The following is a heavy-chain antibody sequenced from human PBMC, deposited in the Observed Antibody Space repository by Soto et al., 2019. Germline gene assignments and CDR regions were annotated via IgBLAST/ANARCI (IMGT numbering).Heavy chain of an antibody. Sequence: TGGALRLSCVASGFIFNKGWISWVRQAPGKGLEWVARVKSSVDGGTTDYAAPVQGRFSITRDDSRDTLYLQMNSLKTEDTAVYYCTTDGGIMVRPLFDFWGQGTLVTVSS. CDR3: TTDGGIMVRPLFDF. CDR1: GFIFNKGW. CDR2: VKSSVDGGTT. D-gene: IGHD3-10*01. J-gene: IGHJ4*02. V-gene: IGHV3-15*01.